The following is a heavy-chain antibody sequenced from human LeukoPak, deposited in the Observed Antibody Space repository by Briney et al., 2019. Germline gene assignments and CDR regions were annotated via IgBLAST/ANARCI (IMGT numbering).Heavy chain of an antibody. Sequence: GGSLRPSCAASGFTFSSYSMNWVRQAPGKGLEWVSYISSSSSTIYYADSVKGRFTISRDNAKNSLYLQMNSLRAEDTAVYYCAREMAGTGIDYWGQGTLVTVSS. V-gene: IGHV3-48*01. CDR3: AREMAGTGIDY. J-gene: IGHJ4*02. D-gene: IGHD6-19*01. CDR1: GFTFSSYS. CDR2: ISSSSSTI.